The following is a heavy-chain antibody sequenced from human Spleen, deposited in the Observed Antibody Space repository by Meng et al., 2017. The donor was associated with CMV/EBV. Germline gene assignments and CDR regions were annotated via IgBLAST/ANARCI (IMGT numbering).Heavy chain of an antibody. CDR1: GFTFRSYW. Sequence: GGSLRLSCAASGFTFRSYWMNWVRQAPGKGLEWVSVIYSGGSTYYADSVKGRFTISRDNPKKTLYLQMNSLRGEDTAVYYCANRRDYGDYYYYGMDVWGQGTTVTVSS. V-gene: IGHV3-66*02. CDR2: IYSGGST. J-gene: IGHJ6*02. D-gene: IGHD4-17*01. CDR3: ANRRDYGDYYYYGMDV.